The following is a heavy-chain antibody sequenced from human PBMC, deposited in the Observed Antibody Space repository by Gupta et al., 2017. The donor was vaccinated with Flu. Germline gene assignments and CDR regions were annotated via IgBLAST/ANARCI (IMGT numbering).Heavy chain of an antibody. J-gene: IGHJ6*02. CDR2: IIPNFDRT. V-gene: IGHV1-69*06. Sequence: QAPGQGLEWMGGIIPNFDRTNYAQKFQGRITITADKSTSSAYLELSSLRSEDTAIYYCARDQGRGYCVASSCYSYYYAMDAWGQGTTVTVS. D-gene: IGHD2-15*01. CDR3: ARDQGRGYCVASSCYSYYYAMDA.